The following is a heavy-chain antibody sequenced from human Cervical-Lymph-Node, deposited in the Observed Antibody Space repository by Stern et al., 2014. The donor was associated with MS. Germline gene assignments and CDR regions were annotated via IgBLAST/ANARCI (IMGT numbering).Heavy chain of an antibody. V-gene: IGHV1-18*01. J-gene: IGHJ6*02. CDR2: ISAYNGNT. Sequence: QVQLVQSGAEVKKPGASVKVSCKASGYTFTSYGISWVRQAPGQGLEWMGWISAYNGNTNYAQKLQGRVTMTTDTSTSTAYMELRSLRSDDTAVYYCARDTPYSSSSGTYYYYYGMDVWGQGTTVTVSS. CDR1: GYTFTSYG. D-gene: IGHD6-6*01. CDR3: ARDTPYSSSSGTYYYYYGMDV.